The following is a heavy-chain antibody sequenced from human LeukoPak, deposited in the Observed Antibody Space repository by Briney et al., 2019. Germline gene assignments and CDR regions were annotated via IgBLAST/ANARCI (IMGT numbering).Heavy chain of an antibody. V-gene: IGHV1-18*01. CDR3: ARDKGSGSYGHFDY. Sequence: ASVKVSCKASGYTFTSYGISWVRQAPGQGLEWMGWISAYNGNTNYAQKLQGRVTMTTDTSTSTAYMELRSLRSEDTAVYYCARDKGSGSYGHFDYWGQGTLVTVSS. D-gene: IGHD1-26*01. J-gene: IGHJ4*02. CDR1: GYTFTSYG. CDR2: ISAYNGNT.